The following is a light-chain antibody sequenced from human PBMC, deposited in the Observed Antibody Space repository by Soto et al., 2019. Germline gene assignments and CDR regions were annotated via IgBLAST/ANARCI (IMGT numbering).Light chain of an antibody. CDR3: QQRSNWPIFT. CDR1: QSVSDF. CDR2: DAA. V-gene: IGKV3-11*01. Sequence: EIVLTQSPGTLSSFPGERVTISCRASQSVSDFLAWYQQKPGQAPRLLIYDAANRAPGIPARFSGSGSGTDFTLPISSLEPEDAAVYYCQQRSNWPIFTFGAGNKV. J-gene: IGKJ3*01.